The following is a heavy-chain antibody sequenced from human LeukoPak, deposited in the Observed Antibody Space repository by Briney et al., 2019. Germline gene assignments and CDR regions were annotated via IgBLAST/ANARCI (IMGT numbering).Heavy chain of an antibody. D-gene: IGHD2-15*01. Sequence: PGGSLRLSCAASGFTFSSYGMHWVRQAPGKGLEWVAVISYDGSNKYYADSVKGRFTISRDNSKNTLYLQMNSLRAEDTAVYYCAKDLRVGGAFDIWGQGTMVTVSS. V-gene: IGHV3-30*18. CDR1: GFTFSSYG. CDR3: AKDLRVGGAFDI. J-gene: IGHJ3*02. CDR2: ISYDGSNK.